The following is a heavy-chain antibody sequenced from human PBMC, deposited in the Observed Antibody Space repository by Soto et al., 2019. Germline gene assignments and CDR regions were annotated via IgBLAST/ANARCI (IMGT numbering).Heavy chain of an antibody. CDR1: AYTFRGYS. CDR3: ARDVFCGGAPACPDMDV. D-gene: IGHD2-21*01. J-gene: IGHJ6*02. CDR2: ISGYNGNT. Sequence: SVKVSCKASAYTFRGYSITWVRQAPGQGLEWMGRISGYNGNTNYARTLRGRLTLTTDTSTSTAYMELRSLTSDDTAVYYCARDVFCGGAPACPDMDVWGQGTTVTVSS. V-gene: IGHV1-18*04.